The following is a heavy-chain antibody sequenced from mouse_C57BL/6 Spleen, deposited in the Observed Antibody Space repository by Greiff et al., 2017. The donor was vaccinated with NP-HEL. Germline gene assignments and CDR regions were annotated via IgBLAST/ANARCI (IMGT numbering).Heavy chain of an antibody. CDR1: GYAFTNYL. CDR2: INPGSGGT. V-gene: IGHV1-54*01. J-gene: IGHJ3*01. D-gene: IGHD2-1*01. Sequence: VQLQQSGAELVRPGTSVKVSCKASGYAFTNYLIEWVKQRPGQGLEWIGVINPGSGGTNYNEKFKGKATLTADKSSSTAYMQLSSLTSEDSAVYFCANPPYGNFAYWGQGTLVTVSA. CDR3: ANPPYGNFAY.